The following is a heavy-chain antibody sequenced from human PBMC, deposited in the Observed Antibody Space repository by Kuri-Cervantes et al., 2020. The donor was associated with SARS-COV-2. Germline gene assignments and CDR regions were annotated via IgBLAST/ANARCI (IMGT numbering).Heavy chain of an antibody. D-gene: IGHD2-2*01. J-gene: IGHJ3*02. CDR1: GFTFSDYY. Sequence: GESLKISCAASGFTFSDYYMTWVRQAPGKGLEWVSYISGSGSTKYYADSVKGRFTISRDNGKNSLFLQMNSLRAEDTAVYYCASSRLGYCSSTSCYLDAFDIWGQGTMVTVSS. V-gene: IGHV3-11*01. CDR2: ISGSGSTK. CDR3: ASSRLGYCSSTSCYLDAFDI.